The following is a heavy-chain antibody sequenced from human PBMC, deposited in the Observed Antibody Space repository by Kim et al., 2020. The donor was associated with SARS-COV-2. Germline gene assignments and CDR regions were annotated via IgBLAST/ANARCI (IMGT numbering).Heavy chain of an antibody. D-gene: IGHD2-15*01. J-gene: IGHJ4*02. Sequence: GGSLRLSCAASGFTFSSYAMSWVRQAPGKGLEWVSAISGSGGSTYYADSVKGRFTISRDNSKNTLYLQMNSLRAEDTAVYYCAKDRVLDIVVVVALFDYWGQGTLVTVSS. CDR1: GFTFSSYA. CDR2: ISGSGGST. CDR3: AKDRVLDIVVVVALFDY. V-gene: IGHV3-23*01.